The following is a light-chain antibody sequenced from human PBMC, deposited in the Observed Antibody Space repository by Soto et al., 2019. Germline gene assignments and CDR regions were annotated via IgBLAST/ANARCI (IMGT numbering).Light chain of an antibody. CDR1: SSDVGAYNY. Sequence: QSALTQPASVSGSPGQSITISCTGTSSDVGAYNYVSWYQQHPGKAPKLMIYDVSNRPSGVSNRFSGSKSGNTASLTISGLQAEDEADYYCSSYTSSSTPYVFGTGTKPPS. CDR3: SSYTSSSTPYV. CDR2: DVS. J-gene: IGLJ1*01. V-gene: IGLV2-14*01.